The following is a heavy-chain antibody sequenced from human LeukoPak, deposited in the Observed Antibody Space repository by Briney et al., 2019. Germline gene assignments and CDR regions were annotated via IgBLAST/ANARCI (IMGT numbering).Heavy chain of an antibody. V-gene: IGHV4-31*03. CDR1: GGSISSGGYY. J-gene: IGHJ4*02. CDR2: IYYSGST. Sequence: SQTLSLTCTVSGGSISSGGYYWSWIRQHPGKGLEWIGYIYYSGSTYYNPSLKSRVTISEDTSKNQFSLKLSSVTAADTAVYYCARATDIVATTDYWGQGTLVTVSS. D-gene: IGHD5-12*01. CDR3: ARATDIVATTDY.